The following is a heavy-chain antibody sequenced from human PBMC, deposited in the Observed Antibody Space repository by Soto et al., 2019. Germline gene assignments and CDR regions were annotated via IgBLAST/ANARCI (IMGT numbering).Heavy chain of an antibody. Sequence: EVQLVESGGGLVQPGGSLRLSCAASGFTFSSYWMSWVRQAPGKGLEWVANIKQDRSEKYYVDSVKGRFTISRDNAKNSLYLQMNSLRAEDTAVYYCARESPSSSWFVNDDAFDIWGQGTMVTVSS. CDR3: ARESPSSSWFVNDDAFDI. CDR2: IKQDRSEK. D-gene: IGHD6-13*01. J-gene: IGHJ3*02. V-gene: IGHV3-7*01. CDR1: GFTFSSYW.